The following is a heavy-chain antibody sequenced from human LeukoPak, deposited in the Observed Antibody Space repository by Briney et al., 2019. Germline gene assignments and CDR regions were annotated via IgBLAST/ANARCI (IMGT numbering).Heavy chain of an antibody. J-gene: IGHJ4*02. D-gene: IGHD6-13*01. CDR1: GGSISTYY. CDR3: ARRGIAAAGYDY. V-gene: IGHV4-59*08. Sequence: SETLSLTCSVSGGSISTYYWSWIRQPPGKGLEWIGYIYYSGSTNYNPSLKSRVTISVDTSKNQFSLKLSSVTAADTAVYYCARRGIAAAGYDYWGQGTLVTVSS. CDR2: IYYSGST.